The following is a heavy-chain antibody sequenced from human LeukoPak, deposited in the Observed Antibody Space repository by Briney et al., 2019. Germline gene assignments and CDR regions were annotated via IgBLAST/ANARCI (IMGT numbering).Heavy chain of an antibody. CDR3: ARQLAVAGRGDFDY. J-gene: IGHJ4*02. CDR2: IYYSGST. CDR1: GGSFSGYY. D-gene: IGHD6-19*01. V-gene: IGHV4-34*01. Sequence: SETLSLTCAVYGGSFSGYYWSWIRQPPGKGLEWIGSIYYSGSTYYNPSLKSRVTISVDTSKNQFSLKLSSVTAADTAVYYCARQLAVAGRGDFDYWGQGTLVTVSS.